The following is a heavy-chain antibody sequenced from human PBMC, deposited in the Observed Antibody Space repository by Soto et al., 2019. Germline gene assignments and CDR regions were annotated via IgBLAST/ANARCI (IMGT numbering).Heavy chain of an antibody. CDR1: GDSFSGPNW. CDR3: ARSPRRLGGKWYLDY. J-gene: IGHJ4*02. D-gene: IGHD2-15*01. Sequence: QVQLQESGPGLVKPSGTLTLTCAVSGDSFSGPNWWTWVRQPPGKGLEWIGDILQTGHTDYSPSLGSRLTISIDTSKREFSLNLSSVTATDTAVYYCARSPRRLGGKWYLDYWGQGALVTVSS. CDR2: ILQTGHT. V-gene: IGHV4-4*02.